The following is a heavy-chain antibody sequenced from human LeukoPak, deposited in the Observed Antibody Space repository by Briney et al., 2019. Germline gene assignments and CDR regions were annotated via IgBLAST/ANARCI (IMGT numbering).Heavy chain of an antibody. CDR2: IYSGGTT. CDR1: GLIVSSNY. Sequence: QTGGSLRLSCTASGLIVSSNYMNWVRQAPGKGLEWVSVIYSGGTTYYADSVKGRFTISRDNSKNTLYLQMNSLRAEDTAVYYCARLSGSSGWTYYYYGMDVWGQGTTVTVSS. V-gene: IGHV3-66*04. J-gene: IGHJ6*02. D-gene: IGHD6-19*01. CDR3: ARLSGSSGWTYYYYGMDV.